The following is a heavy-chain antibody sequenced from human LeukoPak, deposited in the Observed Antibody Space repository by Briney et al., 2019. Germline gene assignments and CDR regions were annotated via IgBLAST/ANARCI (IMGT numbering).Heavy chain of an antibody. CDR2: ISSSSSYI. D-gene: IGHD1-26*01. CDR1: GFTFSRYS. CDR3: ARDLAGATGY. Sequence: GGSLRPSCAASGFTFSRYSMNWVRQAPGKGLEWVSSISSSSSYIYYADSVKGRFTISRDNAKNSLYLQMNSLRAEDTAVYYCARDLAGATGYWGQGTLVTVSS. J-gene: IGHJ4*02. V-gene: IGHV3-21*06.